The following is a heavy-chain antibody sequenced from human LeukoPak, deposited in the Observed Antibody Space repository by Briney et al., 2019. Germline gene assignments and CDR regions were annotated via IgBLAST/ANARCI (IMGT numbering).Heavy chain of an antibody. CDR1: GYXFTNYG. CDR3: ARASTTVAGTRYFLL. Sequence: ASVKVSCKVSGYXFTNYGISWVRQAPGQGLEWMGWIGAYNGNTNYAQKVQGRVTMTTDTSTSTAYMELRSLRSDDTAVYYCARASTTVAGTRYFLLWGQGTLVTVSS. CDR2: IGAYNGNT. J-gene: IGHJ1*01. D-gene: IGHD6-19*01. V-gene: IGHV1-18*01.